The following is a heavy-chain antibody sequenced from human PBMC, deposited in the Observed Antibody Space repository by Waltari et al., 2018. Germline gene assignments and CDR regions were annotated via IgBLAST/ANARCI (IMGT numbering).Heavy chain of an antibody. Sequence: QVQLQESGPGLVKPSETRSLPCPVSGGSISSYSWSWIRQPPGKGLEWIGYIYYRGSTNYNPSLKSRVTISVDTSKNQFSLKLSSVTAADTAVYYCARAGYGDYYFDYWGQGTLVTVSS. V-gene: IGHV4-59*01. D-gene: IGHD4-17*01. CDR2: IYYRGST. CDR1: GGSISSYS. J-gene: IGHJ4*02. CDR3: ARAGYGDYYFDY.